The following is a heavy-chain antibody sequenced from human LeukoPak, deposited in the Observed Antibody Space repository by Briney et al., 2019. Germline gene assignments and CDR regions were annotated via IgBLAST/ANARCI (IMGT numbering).Heavy chain of an antibody. V-gene: IGHV4-31*02. D-gene: IGHD3-22*01. CDR2: IYYSGST. J-gene: IGHJ4*02. Sequence: YIYYSGSTYYNPSLKSRVTISVDTSKNQFSLKLSSVTAADTAVYYCARSGYYYDSSGSFDYWGQGTLVTVSS. CDR3: ARSGYYYDSSGSFDY.